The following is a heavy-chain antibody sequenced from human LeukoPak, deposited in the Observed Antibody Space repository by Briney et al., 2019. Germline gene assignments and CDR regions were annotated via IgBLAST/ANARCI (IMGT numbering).Heavy chain of an antibody. CDR3: ARGVGATPPDY. Sequence: PSETLSLTCTVSGGSISSSSYYWGWIRQPPGKGLEWIGSIYYSGSTYYNPSLKSRVTISVDTSKNQFSLKLSSVAAADTAVYYCARGVGATPPDYWGQGTLVTVSS. CDR2: IYYSGST. V-gene: IGHV4-39*07. CDR1: GGSISSSSYY. D-gene: IGHD1-26*01. J-gene: IGHJ4*02.